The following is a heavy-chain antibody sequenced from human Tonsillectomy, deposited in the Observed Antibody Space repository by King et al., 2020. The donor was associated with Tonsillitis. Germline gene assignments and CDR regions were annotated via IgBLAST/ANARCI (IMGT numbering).Heavy chain of an antibody. CDR2: INHSGST. CDR1: GGSFSGYY. CDR3: ASSGDSSGYYY. D-gene: IGHD3-22*01. J-gene: IGHJ4*02. Sequence: VQLQQWGAGLLKPSETLSLTCAVYGGSFSGYYWSWIRQPPGKGLEWIGEINHSGSTNYIPSLKSRVTISVDTSKNPFSLKLCSVTAADTAVYYCASSGDSSGYYYWGQGTLVTVSS. V-gene: IGHV4-34*01.